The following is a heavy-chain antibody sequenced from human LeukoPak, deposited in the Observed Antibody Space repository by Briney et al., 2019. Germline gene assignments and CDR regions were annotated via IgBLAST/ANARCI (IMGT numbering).Heavy chain of an antibody. D-gene: IGHD2-15*01. J-gene: IGHJ3*02. CDR1: GFTVTHYA. CDR2: VDANGRTT. CDR3: AKDRDCSGDSCYSAFGI. V-gene: IGHV3-64*04. Sequence: GGSLRLSCSASGFTVTHYAMHWVRQAPGKGLEYVSAVDANGRTTYYADSVKGRFTISRDNSKNTLYLQMNSLRAEDTAVYYCAKDRDCSGDSCYSAFGIWGQGTLVTVSS.